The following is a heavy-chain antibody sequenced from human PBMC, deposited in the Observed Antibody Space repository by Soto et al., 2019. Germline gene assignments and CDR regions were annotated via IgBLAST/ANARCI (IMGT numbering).Heavy chain of an antibody. D-gene: IGHD6-6*01. V-gene: IGHV3-23*01. J-gene: IGHJ4*02. CDR3: AKQVRDGTSSPYYFDY. Sequence: GGSLRLSCAGSGFTFSNYAMSWVRQAPGKGLEWVSAISSAVNTYYADSVKGRFTISRDNSKNTLSLQMNSLRAEDTAVYYCAKQVRDGTSSPYYFDYWGQGTGHRLL. CDR2: ISSAVNT. CDR1: GFTFSNYA.